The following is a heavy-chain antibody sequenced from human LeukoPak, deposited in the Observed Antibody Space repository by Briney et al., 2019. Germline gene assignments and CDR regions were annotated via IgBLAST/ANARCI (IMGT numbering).Heavy chain of an antibody. CDR1: GFTFSSYG. CDR2: IWYDGSDK. D-gene: IGHD6-19*01. V-gene: IGHV3-33*01. CDR3: ARDRPVAGASDY. Sequence: GGSLRLSCAASGFTFSSYGMHWVRQAPGKGLEWVAVIWYDGSDKYYADSVEGRFTISRDNSKNTLYLQMNSLRAEDTAVYYCARDRPVAGASDYWGQGTLVTVSS. J-gene: IGHJ4*02.